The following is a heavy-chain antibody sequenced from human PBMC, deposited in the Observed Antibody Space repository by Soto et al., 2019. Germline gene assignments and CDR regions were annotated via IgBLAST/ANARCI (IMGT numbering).Heavy chain of an antibody. V-gene: IGHV1-69*06. D-gene: IGHD3-10*01. CDR3: ARARLWFGELLSIYYPYYGMDV. CDR1: GGSFNSDA. CDR2: IIPIFDTP. J-gene: IGHJ6*02. Sequence: SVKVSCKASGGSFNSDALSWVRQAPRQGIEWMGAIIPIFDTPNYAQKFQGRLTITADKSTSTAYMELSGLRSEDTAVYYCARARLWFGELLSIYYPYYGMDVWGQGTTVTVSS.